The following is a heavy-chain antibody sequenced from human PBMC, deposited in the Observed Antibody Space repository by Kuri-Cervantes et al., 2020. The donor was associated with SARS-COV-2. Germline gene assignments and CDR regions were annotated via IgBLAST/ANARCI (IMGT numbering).Heavy chain of an antibody. V-gene: IGHV3-48*01. J-gene: IGHJ4*02. CDR2: ISSSSSTI. CDR3: AKDIPLTLTYYYDSSGYQY. D-gene: IGHD3-22*01. CDR1: GFTFSSYS. Sequence: GESLKISCAASGFTFSSYSMNWVRQAPGKGLEWVSYISSSSSTIYYADSVKGRFTISRDNAKNTLYLQMSSLRAEDTAVYYCAKDIPLTLTYYYDSSGYQYWGQGTLVTVSS.